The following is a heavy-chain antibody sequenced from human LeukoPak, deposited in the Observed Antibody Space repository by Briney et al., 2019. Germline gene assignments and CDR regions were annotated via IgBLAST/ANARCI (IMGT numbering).Heavy chain of an antibody. J-gene: IGHJ3*02. CDR1: GGSFSGYY. D-gene: IGHD2-2*02. CDR3: ARGVVPAAILGEAFDI. V-gene: IGHV4-59*10. CDR2: IYTSGST. Sequence: SETLSLTCAVYGGSFSGYYWSWIRQPAGKGLEWIGRIYTSGSTNYNPSLKSRVTISVDTSKNQFSLKLSSVTAADTAVYYCARGVVPAAILGEAFDIWGQGTMVTVSS.